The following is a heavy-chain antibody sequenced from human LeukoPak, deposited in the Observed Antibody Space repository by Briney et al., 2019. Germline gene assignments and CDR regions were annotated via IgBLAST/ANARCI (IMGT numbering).Heavy chain of an antibody. CDR2: ISTSGDTT. D-gene: IGHD2-2*01. CDR3: AKDLGYCGTTSCSWDY. J-gene: IGHJ4*02. Sequence: PGGSLRLSCAASGFTFSNYAMSWVRQAPGKGLEWVSSISTSGDTTSYADSVKGRFTISRDYSKNTLSLQLSSLRAEDTAVYYCAKDLGYCGTTSCSWDYWGQGTLVTVSS. V-gene: IGHV3-23*01. CDR1: GFTFSNYA.